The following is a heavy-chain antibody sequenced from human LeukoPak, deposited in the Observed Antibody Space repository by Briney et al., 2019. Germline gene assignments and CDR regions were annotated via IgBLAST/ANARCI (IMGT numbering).Heavy chain of an antibody. CDR2: IKQAGSEK. CDR1: GLSFSSSW. J-gene: IGHJ4*02. CDR3: ASLPVKWEPFDY. Sequence: AGGSLRLSCAASGLSFSSSWMNWVRQAPGKGLEWVATIKQAGSEKFYLDSVKGRFTISRDNSKNTLYLQMNSLRAEDTAVYYCASLPVKWEPFDYWGQGTLVTVSS. V-gene: IGHV3-7*01. D-gene: IGHD1-26*01.